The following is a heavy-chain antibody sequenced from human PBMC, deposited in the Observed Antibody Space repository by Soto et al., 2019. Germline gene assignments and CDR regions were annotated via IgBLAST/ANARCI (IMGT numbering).Heavy chain of an antibody. J-gene: IGHJ4*02. D-gene: IGHD3-10*01. CDR3: ATTLYGSGSYYNSYPPLY. V-gene: IGHV4-34*01. CDR2: INHSGST. CDR1: GGSFSGYY. Sequence: SETLSLTCAVYGGSFSGYYWSWIRQPPGKGLEWIGEINHSGSTNYNPSLKSRVTISVDTSKNQFSLKLSSVTAEDTAVYYCATTLYGSGSYYNSYPPLYWGQGTLVTVSS.